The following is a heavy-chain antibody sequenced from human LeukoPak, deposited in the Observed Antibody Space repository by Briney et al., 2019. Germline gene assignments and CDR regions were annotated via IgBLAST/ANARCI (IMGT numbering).Heavy chain of an antibody. CDR2: INHSGIT. V-gene: IGHV4-34*01. D-gene: IGHD3-10*01. CDR3: ARGVGFVKIDY. Sequence: SETLSLTCAVYGGSFSGYFWSWIRQPPGKGLEWIGEINHSGITNYNPSLKSRVTISVDTSKNQFSLKLSSVTAADTAVYYCARGVGFVKIDYWGQGTLVIVSS. CDR1: GGSFSGYF. J-gene: IGHJ4*02.